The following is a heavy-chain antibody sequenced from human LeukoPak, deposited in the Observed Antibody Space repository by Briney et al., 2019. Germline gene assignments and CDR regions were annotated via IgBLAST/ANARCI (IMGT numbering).Heavy chain of an antibody. V-gene: IGHV4-31*03. Sequence: SDTLSLTCTVSGGSISGGGYYWSWIRQHPGTGLEWIGYIYYSGSTYYNPSLKSRVTISVDTSKNQFSLKLSSVTAADTAVYYCARVKYDGSGPSSFDYWGQGTLVTVSS. CDR3: ARVKYDGSGPSSFDY. CDR1: GGSISGGGYY. CDR2: IYYSGST. D-gene: IGHD3-22*01. J-gene: IGHJ4*02.